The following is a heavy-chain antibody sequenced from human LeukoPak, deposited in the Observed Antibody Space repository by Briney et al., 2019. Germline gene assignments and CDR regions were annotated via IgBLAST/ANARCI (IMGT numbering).Heavy chain of an antibody. J-gene: IGHJ4*02. Sequence: PGGSLRLSCAASGFTFSDYYMSWIRQAPGKGLEWVSYISSSGSTTYYADSVKGRFTISRDNSKNTLYLQMNSLRAEDTAVYYCAKDGVPSRWFGRNYFDYWGQGTLVTVSS. CDR3: AKDGVPSRWFGRNYFDY. V-gene: IGHV3-11*01. CDR2: ISSSGSTT. D-gene: IGHD3-10*01. CDR1: GFTFSDYY.